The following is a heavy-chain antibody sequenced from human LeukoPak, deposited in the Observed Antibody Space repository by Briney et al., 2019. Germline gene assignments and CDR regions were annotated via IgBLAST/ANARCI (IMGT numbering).Heavy chain of an antibody. Sequence: PGGSLRLSCAASGFTFANYAMSWVRQAPGKGLEWVSSISGSATSTFYADSVKGRFTISRDNSKNTLFLQMNSLRAEDTALYYCAKSVVVPAAIGLWSYYYMDVWGKGTTVTVSS. CDR2: ISGSATST. J-gene: IGHJ6*03. CDR1: GFTFANYA. CDR3: AKSVVVPAAIGLWSYYYMDV. D-gene: IGHD2-2*02. V-gene: IGHV3-23*01.